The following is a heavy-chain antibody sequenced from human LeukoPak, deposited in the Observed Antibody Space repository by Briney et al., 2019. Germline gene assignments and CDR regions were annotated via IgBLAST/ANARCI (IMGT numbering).Heavy chain of an antibody. J-gene: IGHJ3*02. CDR2: IYHSGST. V-gene: IGHV4-30-2*01. Sequence: SETLSLTCTVSGGSISSGDYYWSWIRQPPGKGLEWIGYIYHSGSTYHNPSLKSRVTISVDRSKNQFSLKLSSVTAADTAVYYCARVSASRFLEWLPGHAFDIWGQGTMVTVSS. CDR1: GGSISSGDYY. CDR3: ARVSASRFLEWLPGHAFDI. D-gene: IGHD3-3*01.